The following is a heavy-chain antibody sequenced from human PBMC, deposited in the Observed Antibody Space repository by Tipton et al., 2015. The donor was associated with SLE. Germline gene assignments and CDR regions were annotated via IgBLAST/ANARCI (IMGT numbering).Heavy chain of an antibody. Sequence: TLSLTCSVSGASISSGSYYWRWVRQPDGKGLEWIGHVYTSGGTNYNPSLESRVTISLDTSKNQFSLTLSSVTAADTAVYYCAREAYCSGGNCYMMNPRDYYYYGMDVWGQGTTVTVSS. V-gene: IGHV4-61*09. CDR1: GASISSGSYY. CDR2: VYTSGGT. D-gene: IGHD2-15*01. CDR3: AREAYCSGGNCYMMNPRDYYYYGMDV. J-gene: IGHJ6*02.